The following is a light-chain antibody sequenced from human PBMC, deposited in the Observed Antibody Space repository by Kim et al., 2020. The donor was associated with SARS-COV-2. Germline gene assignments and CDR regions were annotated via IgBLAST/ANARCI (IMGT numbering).Light chain of an antibody. CDR2: DAS. CDR3: LLRSNWLYT. V-gene: IGKV3-11*01. Sequence: EIVLTQSPGTLSLSPGERATLSCRASQSVGSYLAWYQQKPGQAPRLLIYDASNRATGIPARFSGSGSGTDFTLTISSLEPEDFAVYYCLLRSNWLYTFGQGTKLEI. CDR1: QSVGSY. J-gene: IGKJ2*01.